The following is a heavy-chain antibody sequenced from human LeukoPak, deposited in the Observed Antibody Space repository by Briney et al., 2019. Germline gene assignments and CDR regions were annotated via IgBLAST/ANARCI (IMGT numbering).Heavy chain of an antibody. D-gene: IGHD6-19*01. V-gene: IGHV3-33*01. CDR3: ARERSSGWYYFDY. Sequence: GGSLRLSCAASGFTFSSYGMHWVRQAPGKGLEWVAVIWYDGSNKYYADSVKGRFTISRDNSKNTLYLQMNSPRAEDTAVYYCARERSSGWYYFDYWGQETLVTVSS. J-gene: IGHJ4*02. CDR1: GFTFSSYG. CDR2: IWYDGSNK.